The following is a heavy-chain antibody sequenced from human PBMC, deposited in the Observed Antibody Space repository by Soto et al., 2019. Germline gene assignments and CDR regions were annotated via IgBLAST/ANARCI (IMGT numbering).Heavy chain of an antibody. CDR2: ISGSGGNT. D-gene: IGHD3-10*01. J-gene: IGHJ4*02. CDR3: AKGFHVWFGQLFHQFDY. CDR1: GFTFGGYS. V-gene: IGHV3-23*01. Sequence: VGSLILSCAAAGFTFGGYSVSWVRQAPGKGLEWVSAISGSGGNTYYADSVKGRFTISRDNSKNTLYLQMDSLRAEDTAVYYCAKGFHVWFGQLFHQFDYWGQGTLVTVSS.